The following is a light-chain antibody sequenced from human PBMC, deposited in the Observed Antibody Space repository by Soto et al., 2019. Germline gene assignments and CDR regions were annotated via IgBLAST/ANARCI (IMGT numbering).Light chain of an antibody. CDR3: GTWDSSLSANWV. V-gene: IGLV1-51*02. CDR2: ENN. J-gene: IGLJ3*02. Sequence: QSVLTQPPSVSAAPGQKVTISCSGSSSNIGNNYVSWYQQLPGTAPKLPLYENNKRPSGIPDRFSGSKSGTSATLGITGLQTGDEADYYCGTWDSSLSANWVFGGGTKLTVL. CDR1: SSNIGNNY.